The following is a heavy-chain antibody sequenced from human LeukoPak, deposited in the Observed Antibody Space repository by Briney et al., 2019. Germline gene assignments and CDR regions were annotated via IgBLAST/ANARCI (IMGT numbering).Heavy chain of an antibody. V-gene: IGHV4-34*01. CDR1: GGSFSGYY. J-gene: IGHJ4*02. CDR2: INHSGST. D-gene: IGHD4-23*01. CDR3: ARGTDYGGNPAFDY. Sequence: SSETLSLTCAVYGGSFSGYYWSWIRQPPGKGLEWIGEINHSGSTNYNPSLKSRVTISVDRSKNQFSLKLSSVTAADTAVYYCARGTDYGGNPAFDYWGQGTLVTVSS.